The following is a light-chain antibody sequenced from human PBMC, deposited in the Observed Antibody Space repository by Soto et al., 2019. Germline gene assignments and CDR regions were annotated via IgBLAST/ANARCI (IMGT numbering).Light chain of an antibody. CDR3: LQDYNYPRT. CDR2: AAS. Sequence: IWMTQSPSLLSASTGDRVTISCRASQGIRNDLGWYQQKPGKAPKLLIYAASSLQSGVPSRFSGSGSGTDFTLTISSLQPEDFATYYCLQDYNYPRTFGQGTKVDIK. V-gene: IGKV1-6*01. CDR1: QGIRND. J-gene: IGKJ1*01.